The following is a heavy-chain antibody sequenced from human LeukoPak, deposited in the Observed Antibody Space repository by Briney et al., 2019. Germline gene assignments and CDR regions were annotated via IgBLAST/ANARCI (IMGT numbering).Heavy chain of an antibody. D-gene: IGHD6-13*01. CDR3: ARDQLGWHSSSWYYFDY. V-gene: IGHV3-30-3*01. J-gene: IGHJ4*02. CDR1: GFTFSSYA. CDR2: ISYDGSNK. Sequence: QPGGSLRLSCAASGFTFSSYAMHWVRQAPGKGLEWVAVISYDGSNKYYADSVKGRFTISRDNSKNTLYLQMNSLRAEDTAVYYCARDQLGWHSSSWYYFDYWGQGTLVTVSS.